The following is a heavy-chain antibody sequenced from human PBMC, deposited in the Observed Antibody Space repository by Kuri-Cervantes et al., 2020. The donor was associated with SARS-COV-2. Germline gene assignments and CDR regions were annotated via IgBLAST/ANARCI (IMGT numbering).Heavy chain of an antibody. CDR1: GGSFSGYY. D-gene: IGHD3-22*01. V-gene: IGHV4-34*01. CDR2: INHSGST. Sequence: SETLSLTCAVYGGSFSGYYWSWIRQPPGKGLEWIGEINHSGSTNYNPSLKSRVTISVDTSKNQFSLKLSSVTAADTAVYYCARGFSAVVVAHWYFDLWGRGTLGTVSS. J-gene: IGHJ2*01. CDR3: ARGFSAVVVAHWYFDL.